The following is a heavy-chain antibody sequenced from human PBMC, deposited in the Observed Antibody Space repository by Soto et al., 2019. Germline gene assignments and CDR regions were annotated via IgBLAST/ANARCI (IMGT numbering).Heavy chain of an antibody. CDR2: ISPTGFAI. J-gene: IGHJ3*01. CDR1: GFTLSDHY. Sequence: QVHLVESGGGLVKPGGSLRLSCEVSGFTLSDHYMEWIRLAPGKGLEWISHISPTGFAIYYADSVKGRFTISRDKSTNSLSLQMTSLRADDTAMYYCARGYINSGLRGFELWGQGTMVIVSS. V-gene: IGHV3-11*01. D-gene: IGHD5-12*01. CDR3: ARGYINSGLRGFEL.